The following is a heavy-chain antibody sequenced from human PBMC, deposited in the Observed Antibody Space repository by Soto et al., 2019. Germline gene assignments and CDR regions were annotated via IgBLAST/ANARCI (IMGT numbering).Heavy chain of an antibody. J-gene: IGHJ3*01. CDR2: ISAYNGNT. V-gene: IGHV1-18*01. CDR1: GYTFTSYG. CDR3: ARDSEDIVVVPAPEALDF. D-gene: IGHD2-2*01. Sequence: ASVKVSCKASGYTFTSYGISWVRQAPGQGLEWMGWISAYNGNTNYAQKLQGRVTMTTDTSTSTAYMELRSLRSDDTAVYYCARDSEDIVVVPAPEALDFWGQGTMVTGSS.